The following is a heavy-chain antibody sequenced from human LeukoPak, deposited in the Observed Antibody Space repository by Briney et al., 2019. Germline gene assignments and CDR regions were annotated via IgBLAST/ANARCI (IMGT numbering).Heavy chain of an antibody. D-gene: IGHD1-26*01. V-gene: IGHV4-59*08. CDR1: GVTISSYY. CDR2: IYYSGSI. CDR3: ARYSGSYSGFDY. J-gene: IGHJ4*02. Sequence: PSETLSLNSTVSGVTISSYYWSWLPQPPGKELKWIGYIYYSGSINYNPSHKSRVTISVDTSKNQFSLKLRSVTAADTAVYYCARYSGSYSGFDYWGQGTLVTVSS.